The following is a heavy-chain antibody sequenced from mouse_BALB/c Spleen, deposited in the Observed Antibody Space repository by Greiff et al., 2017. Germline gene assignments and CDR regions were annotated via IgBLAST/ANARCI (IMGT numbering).Heavy chain of an antibody. D-gene: IGHD2-3*01. CDR2: INPYNGAT. CDR3: ARKSEVCIYDGYYHY. CDR1: GYSFTGYY. V-gene: IGHV1-31*01. J-gene: IGHJ2*01. Sequence: EVKLMESGPELVKPGASVKISCKASGYSFTGYYMHWVKQSHVKSLEWIGRINPYNGATSYNQNFKDKASLTVDKSSSTAYMELHSLTSEDSAVYYCARKSEVCIYDGYYHYWGQGTTLTVSS.